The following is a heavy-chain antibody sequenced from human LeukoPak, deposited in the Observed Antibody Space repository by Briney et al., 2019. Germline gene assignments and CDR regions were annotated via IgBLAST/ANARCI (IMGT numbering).Heavy chain of an antibody. J-gene: IGHJ4*02. V-gene: IGHV3-30*03. Sequence: GRSLRLSCAASGLTFSSYGMHWVRQAPGKGLEWVAVISYDGSDKYYADSVKGRFTISRDNSKNTLYMQMNSLGAEDTAVYYCARTWHYYGSGGYYKTFDYWGQGTLVTVSS. D-gene: IGHD3-10*01. CDR1: GLTFSSYG. CDR2: ISYDGSDK. CDR3: ARTWHYYGSGGYYKTFDY.